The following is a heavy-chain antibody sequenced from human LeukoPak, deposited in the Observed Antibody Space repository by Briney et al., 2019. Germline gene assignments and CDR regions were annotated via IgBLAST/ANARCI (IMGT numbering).Heavy chain of an antibody. CDR1: GFTFSSYA. Sequence: GGSLRLSCAASGFTFSSYAMHWVRQAPGKGLEWVAVISYDGSNKYYADSVKGRFTISRDNSKNTLYLQMNSLRAEDTAVYYCARVSGRGQVPAAISLWFNYYYYYGMDVWGQGTTVTVSS. J-gene: IGHJ6*02. V-gene: IGHV3-30*04. CDR3: ARVSGRGQVPAAISLWFNYYYYYGMDV. D-gene: IGHD2-2*01. CDR2: ISYDGSNK.